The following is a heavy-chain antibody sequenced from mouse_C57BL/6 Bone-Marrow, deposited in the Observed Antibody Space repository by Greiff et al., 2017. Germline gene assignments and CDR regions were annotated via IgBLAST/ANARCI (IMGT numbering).Heavy chain of an antibody. Sequence: QVQLKESGAELMKPGASVKLSCKATGYTFPGYWIEWVKQRPGHGLEWIGEILPGSGSTNYTEKFKGKATFTADTSSNTAYMQLSSLTTEDSAIYYCARCEGDYWGQGTSVTVSS. CDR1: GYTFPGYW. V-gene: IGHV1-9*01. CDR2: ILPGSGST. CDR3: ARCEGDY. J-gene: IGHJ4*01.